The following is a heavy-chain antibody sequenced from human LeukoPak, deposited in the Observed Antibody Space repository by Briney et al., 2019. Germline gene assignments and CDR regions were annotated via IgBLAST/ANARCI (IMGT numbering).Heavy chain of an antibody. CDR3: VRGGTVIVDSLAP. CDR1: GGSISSGGYY. D-gene: IGHD2-8*02. J-gene: IGHJ5*02. Sequence: KPSQTLSLTCTVSGGSISSGGYYWSWIRQHPGKGLEWIGYIYYSGSTYYNPSLKSRVTISVDRSKNQFSLKLSSVTAADTAVYYCVRGGTVIVDSLAPWGQGLLVTVSS. V-gene: IGHV4-31*03. CDR2: IYYSGST.